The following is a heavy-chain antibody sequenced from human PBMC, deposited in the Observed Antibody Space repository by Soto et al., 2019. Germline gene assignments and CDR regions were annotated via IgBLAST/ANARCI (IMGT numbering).Heavy chain of an antibody. CDR2: IIPIFGTA. V-gene: IGHV1-69*12. Sequence: QVQLVQSGAEVKKPGSSVKVSCKASGGTFSSYAISWVRQAPGQGLEWMGGIIPIFGTANYAQKFQGRVTLTADESTSTAYMELSSLGSEDTAVHYCGYSYAVAGSVLTDYWGQGTLVTVSS. CDR1: GGTFSSYA. D-gene: IGHD5-18*01. J-gene: IGHJ4*02. CDR3: GYSYAVAGSVLTDY.